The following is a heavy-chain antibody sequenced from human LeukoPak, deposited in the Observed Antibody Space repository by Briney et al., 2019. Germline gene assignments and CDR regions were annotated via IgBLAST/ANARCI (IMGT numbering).Heavy chain of an antibody. CDR2: IYSGGST. V-gene: IGHV3-53*01. CDR3: AVYRGSYCYGMDV. CDR1: GFTLSSNY. Sequence: GGSLRLSCAASGFTLSSNYMSWVRQAPGKGLGWVSVIYSGGSTYYADSVKGRFTISRDNSKNTLYLQRNSLRAEDTAVYYCAVYRGSYCYGMDVWGQGTTVTVSS. D-gene: IGHD4-11*01. J-gene: IGHJ6*02.